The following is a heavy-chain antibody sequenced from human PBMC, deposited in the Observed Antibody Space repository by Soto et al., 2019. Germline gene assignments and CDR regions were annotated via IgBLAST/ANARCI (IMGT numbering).Heavy chain of an antibody. CDR3: GNDYCGPDCAFDF. CDR1: GVSFSGYA. CDR2: ISDGGGST. D-gene: IGHD2-21*01. Sequence: PAGSLTLSCAASGVSFSGYAMSWVRQAPGKGLEWVSSISDGGGSTNYAVSVRGRFTIARDRSKNTLYLRMISLRAEDTVVYYYGNDYCGPDCAFDFWGKGALVTVSS. V-gene: IGHV3-23*01. J-gene: IGHJ4*02.